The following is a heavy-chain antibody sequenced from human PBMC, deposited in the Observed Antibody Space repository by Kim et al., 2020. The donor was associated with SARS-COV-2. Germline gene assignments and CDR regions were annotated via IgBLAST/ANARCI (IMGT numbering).Heavy chain of an antibody. Sequence: GGSLRLSCAASGFTFSSYAMHWVRQAPGKGLEWVAVISYDGSNKYYADSVKGRFTISRDNSKNTLYLQMNSLRAEDTAVYYCASSPGGGYYYYGMDVWGQGTTVTVSS. J-gene: IGHJ6*02. V-gene: IGHV3-30*04. D-gene: IGHD3-16*01. CDR1: GFTFSSYA. CDR3: ASSPGGGYYYYGMDV. CDR2: ISYDGSNK.